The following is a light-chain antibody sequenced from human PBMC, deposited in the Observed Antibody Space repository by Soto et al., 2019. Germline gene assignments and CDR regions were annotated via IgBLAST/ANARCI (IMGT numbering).Light chain of an antibody. CDR2: CNK. CDR1: SSNIGAGYD. V-gene: IGLV1-40*01. Sequence: QSVLTQPPSVSAAPGQRVTISCSGSSSNIGAGYDVYWHQQLPGTAPKLLLYCNKNRPSGVPYRFSGSKSGPSASPAITGLPAWGEADYFVQSYDCQLGGSCVFGTGTKLTVL. CDR3: QSYDCQLGGSCV. J-gene: IGLJ1*01.